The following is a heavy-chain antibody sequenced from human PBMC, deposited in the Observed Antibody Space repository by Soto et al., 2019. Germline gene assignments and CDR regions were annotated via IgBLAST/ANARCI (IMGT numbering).Heavy chain of an antibody. Sequence: QVQLVQPGAGVKKPGASVKVSYKASGYTFTSYDINWVRQATGQGLEWMGWMNPNSGNTGYAQKFQGRATMTRNTSLITAYMELSSMRSEDPALYYCARETAARAMDVWGQATTVTVSS. D-gene: IGHD6-6*01. V-gene: IGHV1-8*01. CDR1: GYTFTSYD. J-gene: IGHJ6*02. CDR2: MNPNSGNT. CDR3: ARETAARAMDV.